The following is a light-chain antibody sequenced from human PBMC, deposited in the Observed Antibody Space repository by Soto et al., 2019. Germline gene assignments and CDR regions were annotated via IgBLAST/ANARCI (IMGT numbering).Light chain of an antibody. CDR2: GAS. Sequence: EMVLTQSPATLSLSPGERATLSCRASHSVSSYLAWYQQKPGQAPSLLIYGASSRATGIPDRFSGSGSGTDFTLTISRLEPEDFAVYYCQQYGSSPWTFGQGTKVDI. CDR1: HSVSSY. V-gene: IGKV3-20*01. CDR3: QQYGSSPWT. J-gene: IGKJ1*01.